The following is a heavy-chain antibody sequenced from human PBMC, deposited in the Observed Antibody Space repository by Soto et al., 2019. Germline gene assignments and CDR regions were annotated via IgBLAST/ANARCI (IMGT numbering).Heavy chain of an antibody. J-gene: IGHJ4*01. V-gene: IGHV1-46*03. CDR3: SRVDPGETSPFDH. Sequence: ASVKVSCKASGYIFTSYYIHWVRQAPGQGLEWMGWINPFDGSRMFAQSFQGRVTMTRDTSTSTVYMEVSSLRSEDTAGYYCSRVDPGETSPFDHWG. CDR2: INPFDGSR. D-gene: IGHD3-10*01. CDR1: GYIFTSYY.